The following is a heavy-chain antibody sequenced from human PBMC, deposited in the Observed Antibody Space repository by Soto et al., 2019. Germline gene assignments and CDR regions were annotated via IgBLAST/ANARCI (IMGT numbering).Heavy chain of an antibody. CDR2: ISSNGVGT. CDR1: GFTPRGYA. Sequence: EVQLAESGGALAQPGGSRRLPCAASGFTPRGYAMDWVRQPPGKGLEYVSGISSNGVGTYYANSVQGRFTISRDNSKNTVYLQMGSLRPEDMAVYYCARRARPDFYYMDVWGKGTTVTVSS. J-gene: IGHJ6*03. CDR3: ARRARPDFYYMDV. D-gene: IGHD6-6*01. V-gene: IGHV3-64*01.